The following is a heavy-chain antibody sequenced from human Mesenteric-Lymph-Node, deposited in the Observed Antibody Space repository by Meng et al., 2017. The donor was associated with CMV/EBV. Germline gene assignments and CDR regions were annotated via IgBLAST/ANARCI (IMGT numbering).Heavy chain of an antibody. CDR2: INHSGST. J-gene: IGHJ4*02. CDR3: ARHQRWLKSEGGFNY. D-gene: IGHD4-23*01. CDR1: GGSFSGYY. V-gene: IGHV4-34*01. Sequence: QVQLPQWGAGLFKPSETLSLTFAGYGGSFSGYYWSWIRQPPGKGLEWIGEINHSGSTNYNPSLKSRVTISVDTSKNQFSLKLSSVTAADTAVYYCARHQRWLKSEGGFNYWGQGTLVTVSS.